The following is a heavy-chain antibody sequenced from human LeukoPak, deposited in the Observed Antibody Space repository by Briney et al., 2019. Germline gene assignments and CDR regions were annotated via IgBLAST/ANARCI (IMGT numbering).Heavy chain of an antibody. D-gene: IGHD3-3*01. CDR1: GFTFSSYV. Sequence: PGGSLRLSCAASGFTFSSYVMNWVRQAPGKGLEWVSGISGSGGSTYYADSVKGRFTISRDNSKNTLYLQMNSLRAEDTAVYYCAKDSSETGFGVVIILGAFDIWGQGTMVTVSS. CDR3: AKDSSETGFGVVIILGAFDI. J-gene: IGHJ3*02. CDR2: ISGSGGST. V-gene: IGHV3-23*01.